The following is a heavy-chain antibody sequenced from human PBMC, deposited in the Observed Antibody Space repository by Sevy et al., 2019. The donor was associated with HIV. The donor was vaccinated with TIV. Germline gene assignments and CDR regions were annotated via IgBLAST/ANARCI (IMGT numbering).Heavy chain of an antibody. CDR2: ISSSGSYI. CDR3: ARDLEFYDYGDYGPAFMPDY. Sequence: GGSLRLSCVASGFTFRSYTMKWVRQAPGKGLECVSSISSSGSYIYYADSVKGRFTISRDIAKNTLHLQMNSLRAEDTAVYYCARDLEFYDYGDYGPAFMPDYWGQGTLVSVSS. V-gene: IGHV3-21*01. CDR1: GFTFRSYT. D-gene: IGHD4-17*01. J-gene: IGHJ4*02.